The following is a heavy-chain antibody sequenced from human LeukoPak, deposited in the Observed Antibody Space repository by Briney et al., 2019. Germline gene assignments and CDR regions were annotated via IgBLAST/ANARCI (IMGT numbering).Heavy chain of an antibody. CDR2: INPNSGGT. CDR1: GYTFTGYY. V-gene: IGHV1-2*02. J-gene: IGHJ6*02. Sequence: ASVKVSCKASGYTFTGYYMHWVRQAPGQGLEWMGWINPNSGGTNYAQKFQGRVTMIRDTSISTAYMELSRLRSDDTAVYYCARGSGYSYGYTYYYYYYGMDVWGQGTTVTVSS. CDR3: ARGSGYSYGYTYYYYYYGMDV. D-gene: IGHD5-18*01.